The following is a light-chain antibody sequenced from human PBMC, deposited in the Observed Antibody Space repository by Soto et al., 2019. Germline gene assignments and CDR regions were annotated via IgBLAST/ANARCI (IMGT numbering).Light chain of an antibody. CDR2: GVS. CDR1: QSVSGSD. Sequence: EVVLTQSPGTLSLSPGERATLSCRASQSVSGSDLAWYQQKPGQAPRLLISGVSNRATGTPDRFSGSGSGTDFALTISSLEPEDFAVFYCHQYGISPPTFGPGTMVEIK. J-gene: IGKJ1*01. CDR3: HQYGISPPT. V-gene: IGKV3-20*01.